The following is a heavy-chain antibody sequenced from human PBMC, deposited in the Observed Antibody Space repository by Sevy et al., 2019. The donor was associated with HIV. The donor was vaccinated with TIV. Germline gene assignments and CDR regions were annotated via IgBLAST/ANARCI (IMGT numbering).Heavy chain of an antibody. Sequence: GGSLRLSCAASGFTFSSYAMSWVRQAPGKGLEWVSAISGSGGSTYYADSVKGRFTISRDNSKNTLYLQMNSLRAEDTAVYYCAKDRAYSGSRPYFDYWGQGTLVTVSS. CDR1: GFTFSSYA. CDR2: ISGSGGST. V-gene: IGHV3-23*01. J-gene: IGHJ4*02. D-gene: IGHD1-26*01. CDR3: AKDRAYSGSRPYFDY.